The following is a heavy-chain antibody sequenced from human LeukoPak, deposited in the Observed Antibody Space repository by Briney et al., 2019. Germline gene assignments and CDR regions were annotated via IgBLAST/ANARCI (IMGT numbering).Heavy chain of an antibody. CDR1: GFTFSTHV. CDR2: ISYDGNLQ. D-gene: IGHD4-17*01. CDR3: VKPYPTLTTSSVLGS. V-gene: IGHV3-30*18. J-gene: IGHJ4*02. Sequence: GGSLRLSSAASGFTFSTHVMHWVRQAPGKGLEWVAAISYDGNLQHYADPVKGRFNISRDNPKNTVFLQINPLRAEDSAVYYCVKPYPTLTTSSVLGSWGQGTLVTVSS.